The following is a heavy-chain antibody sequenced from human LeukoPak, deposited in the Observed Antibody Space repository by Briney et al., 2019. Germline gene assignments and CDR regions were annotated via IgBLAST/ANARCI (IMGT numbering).Heavy chain of an antibody. CDR1: GFTFSSYS. J-gene: IGHJ4*02. V-gene: IGHV3-21*01. Sequence: GGSLRLSCAASGFTFSSYSMNWVRQAPGKGLEWVSSISGSSSYIYYADSVKGRFTISRDNAKNSLYLQMNSLTAEDTAVYYCAREGVYSSSWAPFDYWGQGTLVTVSS. CDR3: AREGVYSSSWAPFDY. CDR2: ISGSSSYI. D-gene: IGHD6-13*01.